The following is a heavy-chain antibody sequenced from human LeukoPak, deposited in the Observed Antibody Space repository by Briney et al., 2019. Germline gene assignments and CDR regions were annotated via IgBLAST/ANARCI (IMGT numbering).Heavy chain of an antibody. CDR2: ISYDGSNK. D-gene: IGHD6-19*01. J-gene: IGHJ3*02. CDR1: GFTFSSYA. V-gene: IGHV3-30-3*01. Sequence: GGSLRLSCAASGFTFSSYAMHWVRQAPGKGLEWVAVISYDGSNKYYADSVKGRFTISRDNTVNSLFLQMSSLRAEDTAVYYCARERRQWQPFDIWGQGTMVTVSS. CDR3: ARERRQWQPFDI.